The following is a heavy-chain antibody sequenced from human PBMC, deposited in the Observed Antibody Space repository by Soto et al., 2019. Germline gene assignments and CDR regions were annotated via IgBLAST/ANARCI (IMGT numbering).Heavy chain of an antibody. CDR3: ARGSGWYVWFDP. CDR2: INAGNGNT. J-gene: IGHJ5*02. V-gene: IGHV1-3*05. CDR1: GYTFTSYA. Sequence: QVQLVQSGAEEKKPGASVKVSCKASGYTFTSYAMHWVRQAPGQRLEWMGWINAGNGNTKYSQKFQGRVTITRDTSASTAYMGLSSLRSEDTAVYYCARGSGWYVWFDPWGQGTLVTVSS. D-gene: IGHD6-19*01.